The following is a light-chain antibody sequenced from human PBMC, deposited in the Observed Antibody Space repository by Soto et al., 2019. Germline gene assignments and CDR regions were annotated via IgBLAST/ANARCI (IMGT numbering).Light chain of an antibody. Sequence: DIVMTQSPATLSVSPGESATLSCRASQSVSSNLAWHQQKPGQAPRILMYDASTRATGISARFSGSGSGTEFTLTISSLQSEDFAVYYGQQYHNWPITFGQGTRLEIK. V-gene: IGKV3-15*01. J-gene: IGKJ5*01. CDR2: DAS. CDR1: QSVSSN. CDR3: QQYHNWPIT.